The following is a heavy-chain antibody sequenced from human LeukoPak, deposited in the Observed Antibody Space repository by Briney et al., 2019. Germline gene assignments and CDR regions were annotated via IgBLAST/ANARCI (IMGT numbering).Heavy chain of an antibody. CDR3: SRDQTPYY. Sequence: GGSLRLSCAASGFTFSNYGMHWVRQAPGKGLEWVGFIASKTYGGTAEYAASVKGRFTISRDDSKSIAYLQMNSLKTEDTAVYFCSRDQTPYYWGQGTLVTVSS. CDR1: GFTFSNYG. V-gene: IGHV3-49*04. J-gene: IGHJ4*02. CDR2: IASKTYGGTA.